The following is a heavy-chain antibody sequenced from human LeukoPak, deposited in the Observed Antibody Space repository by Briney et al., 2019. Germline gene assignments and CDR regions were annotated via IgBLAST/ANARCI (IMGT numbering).Heavy chain of an antibody. CDR3: ARVSSSWYGRGSYYYYGMDV. CDR2: IISSSTTI. D-gene: IGHD6-13*01. J-gene: IGHJ6*02. V-gene: IGHV3-48*04. CDR1: GFTFSTYS. Sequence: GGSLRLSCAASGFTFSTYSMNWVRKAPGKGREGISYIISSSTTIYYADSVKGRFTISRDNGKNSLYLQMNSLRAEDTAVYYCARVSSSWYGRGSYYYYGMDVWGQGTTVTVSS.